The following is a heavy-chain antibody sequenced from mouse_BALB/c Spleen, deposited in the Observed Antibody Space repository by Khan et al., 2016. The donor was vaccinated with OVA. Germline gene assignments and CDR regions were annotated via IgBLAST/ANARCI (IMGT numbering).Heavy chain of an antibody. Sequence: EVQLLESGPGLVKPSQSLSLTCTVTGYSIHSGYGWYWIWQFPGNKLEWLGYIRYSGSTNYNPSHKSRIPITRDTSNHQFFLQLNSVTTKDTSTYYCTRPAKIRYRGQGTTLTIST. CDR1: GYSIHSGYG. J-gene: IGHJ2*01. V-gene: IGHV3-1*02. D-gene: IGHD1-2*01. CDR3: TRPAKIRY. CDR2: IRYSGST.